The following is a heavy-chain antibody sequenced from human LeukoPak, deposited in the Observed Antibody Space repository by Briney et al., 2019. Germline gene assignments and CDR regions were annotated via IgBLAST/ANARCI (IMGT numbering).Heavy chain of an antibody. J-gene: IGHJ4*02. CDR1: GGSISSGSYY. CDR2: IYTSGST. Sequence: PSETLSLTCTVSGGSISSGSYYWSWIRQPAGKGLEWIGRIYTSGSTNYNPSLKSRVTISVDTSKNQFSLKLSSVTAADTAVYYCAREGGELHRDVVFNYWGQGTLVTVSS. CDR3: AREGGELHRDVVFNY. D-gene: IGHD1-26*01. V-gene: IGHV4-61*02.